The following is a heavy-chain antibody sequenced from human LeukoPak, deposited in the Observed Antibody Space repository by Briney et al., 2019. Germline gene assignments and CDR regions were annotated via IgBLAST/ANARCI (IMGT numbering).Heavy chain of an antibody. CDR1: GGSFSGYY. J-gene: IGHJ5*02. D-gene: IGHD5-18*01. V-gene: IGHV4-34*01. CDR3: ARYTAMVGNNWFDP. CDR2: INHSGST. Sequence: SETLSLTCAVSGGSFSGYYWSWIRQPPGKGLEWIGEINHSGSTNYNPSLKSRVTISVDTSKNQFSLKLSSVTAADTAVYYCARYTAMVGNNWFDPWGQGTLVTVSS.